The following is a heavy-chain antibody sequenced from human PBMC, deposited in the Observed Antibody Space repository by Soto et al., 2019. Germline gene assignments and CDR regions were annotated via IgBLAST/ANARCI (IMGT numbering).Heavy chain of an antibody. CDR1: GFTFSTYG. CDR2: MWFDGKHQ. D-gene: IGHD3-22*01. CDR3: ARWTYYDSSGYYYVFDY. Sequence: QVQLVESGGGVDQPGRSLRLSCAASGFTFSTYGMHWVRQAPGKGLEWVAVMWFDGKHQYYADSVKGRFTISRDNSKNTLYLQMNSLRADDTALYYCARWTYYDSSGYYYVFDYWGQGTLVTVSS. V-gene: IGHV3-33*01. J-gene: IGHJ4*02.